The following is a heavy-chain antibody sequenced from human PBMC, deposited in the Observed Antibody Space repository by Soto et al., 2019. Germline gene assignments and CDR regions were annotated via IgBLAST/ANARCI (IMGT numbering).Heavy chain of an antibody. D-gene: IGHD6-19*01. V-gene: IGHV1-2*02. CDR3: ARGAQWLVLGWWLDP. CDR1: GYTFTGYY. Sequence: QVQLVQSGAEMRKPGASVKVSCKASGYTFTGYYLHWVRQAPGQGLEWMGWISSNNGGTKYAQKLQGRVTMTRDTSISTAYMELHSLRSDDTAVYYWARGAQWLVLGWWLDPWGQGTLVTVSS. J-gene: IGHJ5*02. CDR2: ISSNNGGT.